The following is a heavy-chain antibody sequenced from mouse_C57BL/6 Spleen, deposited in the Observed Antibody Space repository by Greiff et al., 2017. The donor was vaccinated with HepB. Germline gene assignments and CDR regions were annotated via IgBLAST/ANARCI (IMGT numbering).Heavy chain of an antibody. V-gene: IGHV1-82*01. Sequence: VQLQQSGPELVKPGASVKISCKASGYAFSSSWMNWVKQRPGKGLEWIGRIYPGDGDTNYNGKFKGKATLTADKSSSTAYMQLSSLTSEDSAVYFCARGGTGTLAYWGQGTLVTVSA. J-gene: IGHJ3*01. D-gene: IGHD4-1*01. CDR3: ARGGTGTLAY. CDR1: GYAFSSSW. CDR2: IYPGDGDT.